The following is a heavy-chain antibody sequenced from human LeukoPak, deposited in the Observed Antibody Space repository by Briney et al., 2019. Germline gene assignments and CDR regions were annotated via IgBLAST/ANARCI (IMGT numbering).Heavy chain of an antibody. Sequence: GGSLRLSCAASGFTFSSYSMNWVRQAPGKGLEWVGFIRSKAYGGTTEYAASVKGRVTISRDDSKSIAYLQMNSLKIEDTAVYYCSREMGAVKSYYGDLRAPSLQRWGQGTLVTVSS. D-gene: IGHD4-17*01. V-gene: IGHV3-49*04. CDR3: SREMGAVKSYYGDLRAPSLQR. CDR2: IRSKAYGGTT. J-gene: IGHJ1*01. CDR1: GFTFSSYS.